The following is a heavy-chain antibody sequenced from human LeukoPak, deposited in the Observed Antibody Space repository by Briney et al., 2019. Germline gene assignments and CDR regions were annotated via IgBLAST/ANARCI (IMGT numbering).Heavy chain of an antibody. CDR3: ATEEFDY. CDR2: ISYDGSNK. Sequence: GGSLRLSCAASGFTFSSYEMNWVRQAPGKGLEWVAVISYDGSNKYYADSVKGRFTISRDNSKNTLYLQMNSLRAEDTAVYYCATEEFDYWGQGTLVTVSS. CDR1: GFTFSSYE. J-gene: IGHJ4*02. V-gene: IGHV3-30-3*01.